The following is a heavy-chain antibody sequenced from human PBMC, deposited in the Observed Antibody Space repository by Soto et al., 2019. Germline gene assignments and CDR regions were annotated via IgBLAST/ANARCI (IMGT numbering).Heavy chain of an antibody. Sequence: ASVKVSCKASGYTFTSYYMHWVRQAPGQGLEWMGIISPNDGNTSYAQKFQGRVTMTTDTSTSTAYMELRSLRSDDTAVYYCARGEQQLPFDYWGQGTLVTVSS. CDR1: GYTFTSYY. D-gene: IGHD6-13*01. J-gene: IGHJ4*02. CDR3: ARGEQQLPFDY. V-gene: IGHV1-46*01. CDR2: ISPNDGNT.